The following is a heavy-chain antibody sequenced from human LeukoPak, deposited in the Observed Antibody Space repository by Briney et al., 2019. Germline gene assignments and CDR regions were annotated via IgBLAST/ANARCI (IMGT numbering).Heavy chain of an antibody. CDR1: GGSFSGYY. D-gene: IGHD6-13*01. V-gene: IGHV4-34*01. CDR2: INHSGST. J-gene: IGHJ5*02. Sequence: SETLSLTCAVYGGSFSGYYWSWIRQPPGKGLEWIGEINHSGSTNYNPSLKSRVTISVDTSKNQFSLKLSSVTAADTAVYYCARIDSSTTFDPRGQGTLVTVSS. CDR3: ARIDSSTTFDP.